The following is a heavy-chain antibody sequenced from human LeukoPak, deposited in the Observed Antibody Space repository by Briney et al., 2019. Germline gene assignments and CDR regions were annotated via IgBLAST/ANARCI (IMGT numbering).Heavy chain of an antibody. Sequence: GGSLRLSCAASGFTFSSYEMNWVRQAPGKGLEWVSYISSSGSTIYYADSVKGRFTISRDNAKNSLYLQMNSLRAEDTAVYYCARMILMQGFDYWGQGTLVTVSS. CDR3: ARMILMQGFDY. D-gene: IGHD2-8*01. J-gene: IGHJ4*02. V-gene: IGHV3-48*03. CDR2: ISSSGSTI. CDR1: GFTFSSYE.